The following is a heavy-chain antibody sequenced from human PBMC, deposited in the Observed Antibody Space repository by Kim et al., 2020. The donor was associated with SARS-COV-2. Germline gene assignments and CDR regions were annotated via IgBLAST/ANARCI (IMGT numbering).Heavy chain of an antibody. CDR1: GGSFSGYY. Sequence: SETLSLTCAVYGGSFSGYYWSWIRQPPGKGLEWIGEINHSGSTNYNPSLKSRVTISVDTSKNQFSLKLSSVTAADTAVYYCARGVRCSSTSCYLNYYYGMDVWGQGTTVTVSS. V-gene: IGHV4-34*01. CDR2: INHSGST. D-gene: IGHD2-2*01. J-gene: IGHJ6*02. CDR3: ARGVRCSSTSCYLNYYYGMDV.